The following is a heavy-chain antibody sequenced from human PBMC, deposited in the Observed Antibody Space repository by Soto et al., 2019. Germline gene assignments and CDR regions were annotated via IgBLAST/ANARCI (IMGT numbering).Heavy chain of an antibody. J-gene: IGHJ3*02. CDR2: IAPHRDGT. V-gene: IGHV1-2*02. Sequence: SVKFSCNASLYSFTDYYIHGIRQAPGQGLEWMGLIAPHRDGTEFAQKFQGRITLTGDTSTSTAYMELKGLTSADTAVYFCARGPYGDNAFDIWGQGTVVTVSS. CDR3: ARGPYGDNAFDI. D-gene: IGHD4-17*01. CDR1: LYSFTDYY.